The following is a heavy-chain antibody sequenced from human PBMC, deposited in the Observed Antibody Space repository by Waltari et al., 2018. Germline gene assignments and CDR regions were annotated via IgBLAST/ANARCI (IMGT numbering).Heavy chain of an antibody. Sequence: VQLLESGGGLVQPGGSLRLSCAASGFTFSSYAMSWVRQAPGQRLEWMGWINAGNGNTKYSQKFQGRVTITRDTSASTAYMELSSLRSEDTAVYYCARVAAAGQGFFYWGQGTLVTVSS. D-gene: IGHD6-13*01. CDR3: ARVAAAGQGFFY. V-gene: IGHV1-3*01. J-gene: IGHJ4*02. CDR1: GFTFSSYA. CDR2: INAGNGNT.